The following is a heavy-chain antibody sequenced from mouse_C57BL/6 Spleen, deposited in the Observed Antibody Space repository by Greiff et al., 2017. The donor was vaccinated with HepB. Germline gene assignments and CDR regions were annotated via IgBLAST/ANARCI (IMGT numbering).Heavy chain of an antibody. D-gene: IGHD4-1*01. CDR1: GYTFTDYN. CDR3: ASPVTGTYYFDY. CDR2: INPNNGGT. J-gene: IGHJ2*01. V-gene: IGHV1-22*01. Sequence: EVQLQQSGPELVKPGASVKMSCKASGYTFTDYNMHWVKQSHGKSLEWIGYINPNNGGTSYNQKFKGKATLTVNKSSSTAYMELRSLTSEDSAVYYCASPVTGTYYFDYWGQGTTLTVSS.